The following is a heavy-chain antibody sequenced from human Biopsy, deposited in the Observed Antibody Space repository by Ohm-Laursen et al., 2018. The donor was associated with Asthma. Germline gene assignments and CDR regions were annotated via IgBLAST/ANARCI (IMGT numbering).Heavy chain of an antibody. D-gene: IGHD6-13*01. CDR3: ARGQKSAGDRWFDP. V-gene: IGHV1-2*06. J-gene: IGHJ5*02. CDR1: GYTFTGYY. CDR2: IKGYSGAT. Sequence: SVKVSCKASGYTFTGYYMHWVRQAPGQGLEWMGRIKGYSGATNYAQKFQGRVTMTRDTSISTAYMEVSRLRSDDTAVYYCARGQKSAGDRWFDPWGQGTLVTVSS.